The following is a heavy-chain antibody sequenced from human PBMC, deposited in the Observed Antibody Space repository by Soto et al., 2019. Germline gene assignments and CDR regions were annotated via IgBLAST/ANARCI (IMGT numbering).Heavy chain of an antibody. V-gene: IGHV4-59*01. D-gene: IGHD5-18*01. CDR1: GVSISSSF. CDR2: ISYSGST. J-gene: IGHJ6*02. CDR3: ARGHRAMEYYYYYGMAV. Sequence: SETLSLTCSVSGVSISSSFWSWIRQPPGKELEWVWDISYSGSTTYNPSLKSRITLTFDTSTNQFSLRVASVTAADTAAYNCARGHRAMEYYYYYGMAVWAQETKATASS.